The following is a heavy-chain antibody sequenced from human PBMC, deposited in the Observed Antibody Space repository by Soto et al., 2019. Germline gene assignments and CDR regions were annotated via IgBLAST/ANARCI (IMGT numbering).Heavy chain of an antibody. V-gene: IGHV3-30*03. D-gene: IGHD2-15*01. CDR3: ATVERLFHY. J-gene: IGHJ4*02. CDR1: GFTFSDYG. Sequence: QLQLVECGGCVVQPGRSLRLSCAASGFTFSDYGMPGVRQAPGTGLEWVAVISYDGSDKYYADSVKGRFTISTDNSKNRLYLQMNRLRAEDTAVYYCATVERLFHYLGQGTLVTVAS. CDR2: ISYDGSDK.